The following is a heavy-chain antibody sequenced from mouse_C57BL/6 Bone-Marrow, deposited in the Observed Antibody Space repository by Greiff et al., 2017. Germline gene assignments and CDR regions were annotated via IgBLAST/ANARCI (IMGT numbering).Heavy chain of an antibody. J-gene: IGHJ4*01. CDR2: ISNGGGST. D-gene: IGHD2-5*01. V-gene: IGHV5-12*01. CDR3: ARRDYSNYLYAMDY. Sequence: EVQVVESGGGLVQPGGSLKLSCAASGFTFSDYYMYWVRQTPEKRLEWVAYISNGGGSTYYPDTVKGRFTISRDNAKNTLYLQMSRLKSEDTAMYYCARRDYSNYLYAMDYWGQGTSVTVSS. CDR1: GFTFSDYY.